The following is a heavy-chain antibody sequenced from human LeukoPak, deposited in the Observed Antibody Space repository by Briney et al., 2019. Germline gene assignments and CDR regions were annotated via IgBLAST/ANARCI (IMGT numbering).Heavy chain of an antibody. CDR3: AKDYCSSTTCYYNY. Sequence: GGSLRLSCAASGFTFSSYAMSWVRQAPGKGLEWVSAISGSGDSTYYGDSVKGRFTISRDNSKNTLYLQMNSLRAEDTALYYCAKDYCSSTTCYYNYWGQGTLVTVSS. CDR2: ISGSGDST. J-gene: IGHJ4*02. V-gene: IGHV3-23*01. CDR1: GFTFSSYA. D-gene: IGHD2-2*01.